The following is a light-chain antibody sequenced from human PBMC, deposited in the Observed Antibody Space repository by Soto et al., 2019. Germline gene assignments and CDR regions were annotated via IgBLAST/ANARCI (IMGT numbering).Light chain of an antibody. Sequence: QSVLTQPPSVSAAPGQKVTISCSGSTSNIGNNYVSWYQQLPGTAPKLLIYENNMRPSGIPDRFSGSKSGTSATLGITGLQTGDEADYYCGTWDTSLSDGGVFGGGTKLTVL. V-gene: IGLV1-51*02. CDR2: ENN. CDR3: GTWDTSLSDGGV. J-gene: IGLJ3*02. CDR1: TSNIGNNY.